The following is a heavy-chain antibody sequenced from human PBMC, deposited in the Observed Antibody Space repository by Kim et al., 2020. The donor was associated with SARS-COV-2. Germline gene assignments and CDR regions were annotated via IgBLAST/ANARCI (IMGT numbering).Heavy chain of an antibody. CDR2: ISAYNGNT. J-gene: IGHJ1*01. D-gene: IGHD6-6*01. V-gene: IGHV1-18*01. Sequence: ASVKVSCKASGYTFTSYGISWVRQAPGQGLEWMGWISAYNGNTNYAQKLQGRVTMTTDTSTSTAYMELRSLRSDDTAVYYCVRDLEAARLPQHWGQGTLVTVSS. CDR1: GYTFTSYG. CDR3: VRDLEAARLPQH.